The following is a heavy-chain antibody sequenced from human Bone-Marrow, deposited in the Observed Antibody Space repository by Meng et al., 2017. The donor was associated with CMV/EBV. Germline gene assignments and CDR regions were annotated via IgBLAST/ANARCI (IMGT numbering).Heavy chain of an antibody. J-gene: IGHJ5*02. CDR3: ARVVAAAARPQNWFDP. V-gene: IGHV3-74*01. D-gene: IGHD6-13*01. Sequence: GESLKISCAASGFTFSSYWMHWVRQAPGKGLVWVSRVNSDESITSYADSVKGRFTVSRDNAKNTLYLQMSSLRAEDTAVYYCARVVAAAARPQNWFDPWGQGTLVTVSS. CDR2: VNSDESIT. CDR1: GFTFSSYW.